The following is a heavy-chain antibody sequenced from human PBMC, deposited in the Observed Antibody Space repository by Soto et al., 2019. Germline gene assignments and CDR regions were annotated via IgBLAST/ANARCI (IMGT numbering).Heavy chain of an antibody. CDR1: GFTFSSYA. J-gene: IGHJ4*02. CDR2: ISGSGGST. CDR3: ARPNSIVATRRYYFDY. D-gene: IGHD5-12*01. V-gene: IGHV3-23*01. Sequence: GGSLRLSCAASGFTFSSYAMSWVRQAPGKGLEWVSAISGSGGSTYYADSVKGRFTISRDNSKNTLYLQMNSLRAEDTAVYYCARPNSIVATRRYYFDYWGQGTLVTVPS.